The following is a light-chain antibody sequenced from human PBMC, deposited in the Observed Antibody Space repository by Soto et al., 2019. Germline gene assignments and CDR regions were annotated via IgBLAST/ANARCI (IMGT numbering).Light chain of an antibody. Sequence: QSVLTQPPSVSGAPGQRVTISCTGSSSNLGAGYDVHWYQHLPGAAPKLLIYGNSNRPSGVPDRFSGSKSGTSASLAITGLQAEDEADYYCQSFDSSLSTSIFGGGTKLTFL. CDR1: SSNLGAGYD. J-gene: IGLJ2*01. CDR3: QSFDSSLSTSI. CDR2: GNS. V-gene: IGLV1-40*01.